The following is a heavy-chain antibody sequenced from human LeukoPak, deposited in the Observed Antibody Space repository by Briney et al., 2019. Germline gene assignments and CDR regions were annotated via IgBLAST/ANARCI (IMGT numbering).Heavy chain of an antibody. V-gene: IGHV1-2*02. J-gene: IGHJ4*02. CDR2: INPNSGGT. CDR3: ATTDPTYDFWSGYELGY. Sequence: ASVKVSCKASGYTFTGYYMHWVRQAPGQGLEWMGWINPNSGGTNYAQKFQGRVTMTRDTSISTAYMELSRLRSDDTAVYYCATTDPTYDFWSGYELGYWGQGTLVTVSS. D-gene: IGHD3-3*01. CDR1: GYTFTGYY.